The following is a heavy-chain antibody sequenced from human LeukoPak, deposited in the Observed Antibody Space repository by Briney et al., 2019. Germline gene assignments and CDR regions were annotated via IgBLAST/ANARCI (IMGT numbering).Heavy chain of an antibody. CDR1: GYSFTSYW. D-gene: IGHD2-21*02. J-gene: IGHJ4*02. V-gene: IGHV5-51*01. Sequence: GESLKISRKGSGYSFTSYWIGWMRQMPGKGLEWIGFIYPSDSDTRYSPSFQGQVTISADATMNTAFLQWSSLKASDTAIYYCARFRCGGDCHSDFWGQGTLVTVAS. CDR3: ARFRCGGDCHSDF. CDR2: IYPSDSDT.